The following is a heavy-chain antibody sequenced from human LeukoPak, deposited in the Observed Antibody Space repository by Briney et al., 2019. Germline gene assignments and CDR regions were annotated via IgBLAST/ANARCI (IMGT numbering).Heavy chain of an antibody. D-gene: IGHD2-15*01. CDR3: ARGWWDIVVVVAATDAFDI. J-gene: IGHJ3*02. CDR1: GFTVSSNY. V-gene: IGHV3-66*01. Sequence: GGSLTLSCAASGFTVSSNYMRWVRQAPGKGLEWVSDIYSGGSTYYADSVKGRFTISRDNSKNTLYLQMNSLRAEDTAVYYCARGWWDIVVVVAATDAFDIWGQGTMVTVSS. CDR2: IYSGGST.